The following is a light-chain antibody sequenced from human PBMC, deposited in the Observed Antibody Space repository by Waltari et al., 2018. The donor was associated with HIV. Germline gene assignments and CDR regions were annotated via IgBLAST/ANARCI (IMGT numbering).Light chain of an antibody. CDR1: SSDVGSYNR. Sequence: QSALTQPPSVSGSPGQSVTISCTGTSSDVGSYNRVSWYHQLPGAAPKLMIYEVSNRPSGVPDRFSGSKSGNTASLTISGLQAEDEADYYCSSYRSGSTLVFGGGTKLTVL. CDR3: SSYRSGSTLV. J-gene: IGLJ2*01. CDR2: EVS. V-gene: IGLV2-18*02.